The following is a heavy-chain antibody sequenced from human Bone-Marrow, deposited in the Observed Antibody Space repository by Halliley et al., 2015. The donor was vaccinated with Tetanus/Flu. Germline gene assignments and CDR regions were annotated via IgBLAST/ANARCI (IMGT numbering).Heavy chain of an antibody. CDR1: NASVNSAHFY. V-gene: IGHV4-61*01. D-gene: IGHD2-21*01. CDR2: IYYIGIT. Sequence: GLVKPSETLSLTCTVSNASVNSAHFYWNWIRQPPGKGLEWLGSIYYIGITNYNPSLKSRVTISLDTSKNQFSLTLKSMTAADTAKYFCATFPSRREIGPPTADSWGQGMLVVVSS. J-gene: IGHJ1*01. CDR3: ATFPSRREIGPPTADS.